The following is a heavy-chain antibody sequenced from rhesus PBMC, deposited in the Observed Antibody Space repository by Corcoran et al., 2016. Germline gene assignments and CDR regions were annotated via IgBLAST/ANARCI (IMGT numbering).Heavy chain of an antibody. D-gene: IGHD6-25*01. CDR1: GWTFSSYE. J-gene: IGHJ4*01. V-gene: IGHV3-100*02. Sequence: DVQLVESGGGLVKPGGSLRLSCVASGWTFSSYEMHWVRQAPGKGLEWVSGNNASCCTIYYADSVKGRFTISRDNAKNSLFLQMNSLRAEDTAVYYCTRDGAAARFDYWGQGVLVTVSS. CDR2: NNASCCTI. CDR3: TRDGAAARFDY.